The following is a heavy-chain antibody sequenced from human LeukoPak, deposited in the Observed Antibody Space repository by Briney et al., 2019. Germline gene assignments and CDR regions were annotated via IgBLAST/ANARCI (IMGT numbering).Heavy chain of an antibody. CDR2: ITPIFGTA. J-gene: IGHJ4*02. Sequence: SVKVSCKASGGTFSSYAISWVRQAPGQGLEWMEGITPIFGTANYAQKFQGRVTITADESTSTAYMELSSLRSEDTAVYYCARDRSFYFDYWGQGTLVTVSS. CDR1: GGTFSSYA. CDR3: ARDRSFYFDY. V-gene: IGHV1-69*13.